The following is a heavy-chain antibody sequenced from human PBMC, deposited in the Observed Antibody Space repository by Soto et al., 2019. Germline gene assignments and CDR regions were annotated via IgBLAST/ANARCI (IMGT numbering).Heavy chain of an antibody. Sequence: XXTLSLPCAVSGTSISSTFWWTWVRQPPGKGLEWIGEVYHTGTTKYNPSLKNRVTISVDKSNNQFSLELRAVTDADTAVYYCARSGYSYGPNPLLYWGQGTLVTVSS. D-gene: IGHD5-18*01. V-gene: IGHV4-4*02. CDR3: ARSGYSYGPNPLLY. CDR1: GTSISSTFW. J-gene: IGHJ4*02. CDR2: VYHTGTT.